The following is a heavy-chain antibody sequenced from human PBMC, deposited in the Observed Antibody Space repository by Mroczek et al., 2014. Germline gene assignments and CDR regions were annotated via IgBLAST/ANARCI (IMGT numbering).Heavy chain of an antibody. CDR1: GYTFTSYD. CDR3: ARSIVVVPAAMGPEGMDV. J-gene: IGHJ6*02. Sequence: VQLVQSGAEVKKPGASVKVSCKASGYTFTSYDINWVRQATGQGLEWMGWMNPNSGNTGYAQKFQGRVTMTRNTSISTAYMELSSLRSEDTAVYYCARSIVVVPAAMGPEGMDVWGQGTTVTVSS. V-gene: IGHV1-8*01. D-gene: IGHD2-2*01. CDR2: MNPNSGNT.